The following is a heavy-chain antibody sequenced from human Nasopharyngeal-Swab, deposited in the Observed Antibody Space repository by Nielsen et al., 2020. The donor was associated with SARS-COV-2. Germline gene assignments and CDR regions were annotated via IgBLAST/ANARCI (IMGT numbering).Heavy chain of an antibody. D-gene: IGHD3-22*01. V-gene: IGHV3-33*05. J-gene: IGHJ4*02. CDR3: ARVRTDYYDSSGYYPSGGDDY. CDR2: ISYDGSNK. Sequence: VRQAPGKGLEWAAVISYDGSNKYYADSVKGRFTISRDNSKNTLYLQMNSLRAEDTAVYYCARVRTDYYDSSGYYPSGGDDYWGQGTLVTVSS.